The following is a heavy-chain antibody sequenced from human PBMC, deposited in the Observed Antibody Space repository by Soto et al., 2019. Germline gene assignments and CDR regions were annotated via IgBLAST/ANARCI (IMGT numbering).Heavy chain of an antibody. CDR2: ISYDGSNK. D-gene: IGHD3-22*01. V-gene: IGHV3-30-3*01. J-gene: IGHJ4*02. Sequence: GGSLRLSCAASGFTFSSYAMHWVRQAPGKGLEWVAVISYDGSNKYYADSVKGRFTISRDNSKNTLYLQMNSLRAEDTAVYYCARDPYDSSGYITTRSRYFDYWGQGTLVTVSS. CDR3: ARDPYDSSGYITTRSRYFDY. CDR1: GFTFSSYA.